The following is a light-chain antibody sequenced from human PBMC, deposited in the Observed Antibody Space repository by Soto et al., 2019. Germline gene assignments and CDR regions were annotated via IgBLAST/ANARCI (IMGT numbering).Light chain of an antibody. V-gene: IGKV1-5*01. CDR1: QSISSW. Sequence: DIQMTQSPSTLSASVGDRVTITCRASQSISSWLAWYQQKPGKAPKLLIYDDSILASGVPSRFSGSGAGTAFTLPISSLQPDDFAPYYCQQYNSYPYTFGQGTKLEIK. CDR2: DDS. CDR3: QQYNSYPYT. J-gene: IGKJ2*01.